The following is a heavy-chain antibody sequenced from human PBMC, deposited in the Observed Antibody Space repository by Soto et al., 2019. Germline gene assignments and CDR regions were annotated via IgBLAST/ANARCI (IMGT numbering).Heavy chain of an antibody. J-gene: IGHJ6*02. D-gene: IGHD3-22*01. Sequence: PGGSLRLSCAASGFTVSSNYMSWVRQAPGKXLEWVSVIYSGGSTYYADSVKGRFAISRDNSKNTLYLQMNSLRAEDTAVYYCARDNYYDSSGYQPMGMDVWGQGTTVTVSS. CDR2: IYSGGST. V-gene: IGHV3-53*01. CDR3: ARDNYYDSSGYQPMGMDV. CDR1: GFTVSSNY.